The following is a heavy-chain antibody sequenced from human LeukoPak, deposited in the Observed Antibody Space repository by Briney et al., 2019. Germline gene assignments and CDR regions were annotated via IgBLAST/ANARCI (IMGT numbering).Heavy chain of an antibody. J-gene: IGHJ5*02. CDR1: GGSISSYY. CDR3: ARSHQAFYSGSYFLGFDP. V-gene: IGHV4-59*01. Sequence: SETLSLTCTVSGGSISSYYWSWIRQPPGKGLEWIGYIYYSGSTNYNPSLKSRVTISVDTSKNQFSLKLSSVTAADTAVYYCARSHQAFYSGSYFLGFDPWGQGTLVTVSS. CDR2: IYYSGST. D-gene: IGHD1-26*01.